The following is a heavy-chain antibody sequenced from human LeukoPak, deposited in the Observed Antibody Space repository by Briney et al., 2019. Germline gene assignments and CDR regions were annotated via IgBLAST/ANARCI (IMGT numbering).Heavy chain of an antibody. J-gene: IGHJ4*02. Sequence: SETLSLTCAVSGYSISSGYYWGWIRQPPGKGLEWIGSIYHSGSTYYNPSLKSRVTISVDTSKNQFSLKLSSVTAADTAVYYCARTFYDYVCGSYRYTEYDYWGQGTLVTVSS. CDR1: GYSISSGYY. V-gene: IGHV4-38-2*01. D-gene: IGHD3-16*02. CDR3: ARTFYDYVCGSYRYTEYDY. CDR2: IYHSGST.